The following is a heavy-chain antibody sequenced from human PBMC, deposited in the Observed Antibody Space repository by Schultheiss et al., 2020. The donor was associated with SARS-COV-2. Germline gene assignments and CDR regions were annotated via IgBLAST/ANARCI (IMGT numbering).Heavy chain of an antibody. J-gene: IGHJ4*02. CDR3: AREIKEGYYYDSSGYSDY. CDR2: ISSSSSYI. CDR1: GFTFSSYS. V-gene: IGHV3-21*01. D-gene: IGHD3-22*01. Sequence: GESLKISCAASGFTFSSYSMNWVRQAPGKGLEWVSSISSSSSYIYYADSVKGRFTISRDNAKNSLYLQMNSLRAEDTAVYYCAREIKEGYYYDSSGYSDYWGQGTLVTVSS.